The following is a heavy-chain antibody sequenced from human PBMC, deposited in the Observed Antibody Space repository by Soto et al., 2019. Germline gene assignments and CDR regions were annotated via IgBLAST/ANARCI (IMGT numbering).Heavy chain of an antibody. D-gene: IGHD3-22*01. V-gene: IGHV1-46*01. CDR3: ARNLGGYYDSKHFDI. Sequence: ASVKVSCKASGYIFTSYYIHWVRQAPGQGLEWMGWINPFDGSRMFAQSFQGRVTITADESTSTAYMELSSLRSEDTAVHYCARNLGGYYDSKHFDIWGQGTMVTVSS. CDR2: INPFDGSR. J-gene: IGHJ3*02. CDR1: GYIFTSYY.